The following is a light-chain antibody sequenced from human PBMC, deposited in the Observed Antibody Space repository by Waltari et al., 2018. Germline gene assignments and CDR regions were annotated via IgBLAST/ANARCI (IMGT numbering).Light chain of an antibody. V-gene: IGLV3-21*02. CDR3: QVWHNNRDTPW. Sequence: YALTQPPSVSVAPGQTARMICGGAKIGGNSVHWYQQKPGQAPVLVVFDDTKRPSGIPYRISRSKSGTTATLTISRVETGDEAAYFCQVWHNNRDTPWFGGGTKLTVL. CDR1: KIGGNS. J-gene: IGLJ3*02. CDR2: DDT.